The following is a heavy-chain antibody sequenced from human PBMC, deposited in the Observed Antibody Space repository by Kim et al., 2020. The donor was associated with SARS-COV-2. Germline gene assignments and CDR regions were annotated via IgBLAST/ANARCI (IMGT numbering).Heavy chain of an antibody. V-gene: IGHV4-34*01. CDR2: INHSGST. D-gene: IGHD6-13*01. J-gene: IGHJ5*02. CDR1: GGSFSGYY. CDR3: ARARGYSSSCWFDP. Sequence: SETLSLTCAVYGGSFSGYYWSWIRQPPGKGLEWIGEINHSGSTNYNPSLKSRVTISVDTSKNQFSLKLSSVTAADTAVYYCARARGYSSSCWFDPWGQGTLVTVSS.